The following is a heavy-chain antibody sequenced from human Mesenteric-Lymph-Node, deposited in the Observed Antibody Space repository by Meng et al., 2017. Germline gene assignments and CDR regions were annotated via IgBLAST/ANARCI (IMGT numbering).Heavy chain of an antibody. V-gene: IGHV1-2*06. CDR2: INPNSGGT. CDR1: GYTFTGYY. J-gene: IGHJ4*02. CDR3: VQWLGTRFDY. Sequence: ASVKVSCKASGYTFTGYYMHWVRQAPGQGLEWMGRINPNSGGTNYAQKFHGRVTMTRDTSISTAYMELSRLRSDDTAVYYRVQWLGTRFDYWGQGTLVTGSS. D-gene: IGHD6-19*01.